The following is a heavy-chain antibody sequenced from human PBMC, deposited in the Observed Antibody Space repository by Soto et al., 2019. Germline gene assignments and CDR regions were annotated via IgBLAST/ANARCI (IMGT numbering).Heavy chain of an antibody. CDR3: ARDRYFYDSSGYFDY. Sequence: VGSLRLSCAASGFIFSSYIVNWVRQAPGKGLEWVSYISSSSSTIYYADSVKGRFTISRDNAKNSLYLQMNSLRVEDTAVYYCARDRYFYDSSGYFDYWGQGALVTVSS. V-gene: IGHV3-48*01. CDR1: GFIFSSYI. CDR2: ISSSSSTI. J-gene: IGHJ4*02. D-gene: IGHD3-22*01.